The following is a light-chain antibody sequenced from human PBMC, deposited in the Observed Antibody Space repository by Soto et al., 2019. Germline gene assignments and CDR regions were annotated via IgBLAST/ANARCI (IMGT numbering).Light chain of an antibody. Sequence: DIQMTQSPSSVSASVGDRVTITCRASQGISNWLAWYQQKAGKAPKLLIYATSTLQSGVPSRFRGSGSRTEFTLTISRLQPDDVATYYWQQANSFPYTFGQGTKLEIK. V-gene: IGKV1-12*01. CDR2: ATS. CDR1: QGISNW. J-gene: IGKJ2*01. CDR3: QQANSFPYT.